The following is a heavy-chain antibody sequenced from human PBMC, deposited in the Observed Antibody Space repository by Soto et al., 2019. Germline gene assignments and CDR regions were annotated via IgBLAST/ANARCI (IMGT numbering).Heavy chain of an antibody. D-gene: IGHD3-22*01. CDR3: APRPLDSSGYRDAFDI. CDR1: GFIFSDSY. Sequence: GGSLRLSCAASGFIFSDSYMSWIRQAPGKGLEWISHISNTNTYMNYADSVKGRFTVSRDNAKNSLYLQMNSLRAEDTAVYYCAPRPLDSSGYRDAFDIWGQGTMVTVSS. V-gene: IGHV3-11*03. CDR2: ISNTNTYM. J-gene: IGHJ3*02.